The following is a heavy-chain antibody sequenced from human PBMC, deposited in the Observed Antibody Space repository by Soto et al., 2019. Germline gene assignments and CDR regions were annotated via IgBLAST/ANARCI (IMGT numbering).Heavy chain of an antibody. D-gene: IGHD2-8*01. CDR1: GFKFNSFA. J-gene: IGHJ5*02. CDR3: ARDECSDGICYYGS. V-gene: IGHV3-23*01. Sequence: GGSLRLSCATSGFKFNSFAMSWVRQAPGKGLEWVSSLSPGGGSTYYTDSVKGRFTISRDNSKNTVYLQLNSLRAEDMAVYYCARDECSDGICYYGSWGQGSQVTVSS. CDR2: LSPGGGST.